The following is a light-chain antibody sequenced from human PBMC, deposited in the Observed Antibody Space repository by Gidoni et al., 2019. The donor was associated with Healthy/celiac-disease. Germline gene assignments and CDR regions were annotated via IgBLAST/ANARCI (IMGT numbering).Light chain of an antibody. CDR1: SSDVGGYNY. Sequence: QSALTQPASVSGSPGQSITFSCTGTSSDVGGYNYVSCYQQHPGKAPKLMIYGVSNRPQGVSNRFSGSKSGNTASLTISGLHAEDEADYYCSSYTSSSRGVFGGGTKLTVL. V-gene: IGLV2-14*03. J-gene: IGLJ2*01. CDR3: SSYTSSSRGV. CDR2: GVS.